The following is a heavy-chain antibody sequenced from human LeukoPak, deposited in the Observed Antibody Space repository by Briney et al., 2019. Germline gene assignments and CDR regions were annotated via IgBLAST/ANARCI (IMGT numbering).Heavy chain of an antibody. V-gene: IGHV1-18*01. CDR2: ISGYNGNT. CDR3: ARGALGANWLDP. D-gene: IGHD1-26*01. J-gene: IGHJ5*02. Sequence: ASVKVSCKTSGYSFTNYGISWVRQAPGQGLEWMGWISGYNGNTNYEQKFQGRVTMTTDTSTSTAYMELRSLRSDDTAVYYCARGALGANWLDPWGQGNLVTVSS. CDR1: GYSFTNYG.